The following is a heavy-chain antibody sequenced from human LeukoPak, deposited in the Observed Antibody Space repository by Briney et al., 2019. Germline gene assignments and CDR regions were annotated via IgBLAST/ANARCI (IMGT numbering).Heavy chain of an antibody. CDR1: GFTFSSYA. D-gene: IGHD4-23*01. CDR3: ARDAGGNFEGAYFDY. CDR2: ISYDGSNK. Sequence: GGSLRLSCAASGFTFSSYAMHWVRQAPGKGLEWVAVISYDGSNKYYADSVKGRFTISRDNSKNTLYLQMNSLRAEDTAVYYCARDAGGNFEGAYFDYWGQGTLVTVSS. J-gene: IGHJ4*02. V-gene: IGHV3-30*01.